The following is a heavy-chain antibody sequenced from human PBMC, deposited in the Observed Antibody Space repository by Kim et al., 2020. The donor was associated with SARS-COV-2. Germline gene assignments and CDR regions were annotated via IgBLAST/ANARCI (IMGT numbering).Heavy chain of an antibody. CDR3: ARDRGSIAALRILHYYYGMDV. J-gene: IGHJ6*02. V-gene: IGHV3-21*01. Sequence: GGSLRLSCAASGFTFSSYSMNWVRQAPGKGLEWVSSISSSSSYIYYADSVKGRFTISRDNAKNSLYLQMNSLRAEDTAVYYCARDRGSIAALRILHYYYGMDVWGQGTTVTVSS. D-gene: IGHD6-6*01. CDR2: ISSSSSYI. CDR1: GFTFSSYS.